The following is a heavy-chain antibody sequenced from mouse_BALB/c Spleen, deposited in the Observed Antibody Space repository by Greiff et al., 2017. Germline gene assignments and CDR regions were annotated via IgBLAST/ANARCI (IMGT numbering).Heavy chain of an antibody. Sequence: QVQLQQSGPGLVAPSQSLSITCTVSGFSLTGYGVNWVRQPPGKGLEWLGMIWGDGSTDYNSALKSRLSISKDNSKSQVFLKMNSLQTDDTARYYCARDRGLRLPIFDYWGQGTTLTVSS. CDR3: ARDRGLRLPIFDY. CDR1: GFSLTGYG. D-gene: IGHD1-2*01. J-gene: IGHJ2*01. CDR2: IWGDGST. V-gene: IGHV2-6-7*01.